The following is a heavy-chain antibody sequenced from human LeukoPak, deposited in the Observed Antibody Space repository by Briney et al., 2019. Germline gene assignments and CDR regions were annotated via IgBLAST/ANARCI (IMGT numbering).Heavy chain of an antibody. Sequence: GGSLRLSCAASGFSVSSSYMPWVRQAPGKGLEWVSFFYRGDTTYYAESVRGRFTISRDNSKNTLYLQMNSLRAEDTAVYYCARGPGYSSWPSLWDYWGQGTLVTVSS. D-gene: IGHD6-13*01. V-gene: IGHV3-53*01. CDR2: FYRGDTT. CDR1: GFSVSSSY. CDR3: ARGPGYSSWPSLWDY. J-gene: IGHJ4*02.